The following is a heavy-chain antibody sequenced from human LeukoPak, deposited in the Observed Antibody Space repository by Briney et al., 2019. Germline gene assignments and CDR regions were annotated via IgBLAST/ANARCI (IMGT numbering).Heavy chain of an antibody. Sequence: GGSLRLSCAASGFTFSNYGMTWVRQAPGKGLEWVSYISSSGSTIFYADSVKGRFTVSRDNAKNSLYLQMNSLRDEDTAVYYCARWQSTGCYWGQGTLVTVSS. J-gene: IGHJ4*02. CDR3: ARWQSTGCY. V-gene: IGHV3-48*02. D-gene: IGHD3-10*01. CDR2: ISSSGSTI. CDR1: GFTFSNYG.